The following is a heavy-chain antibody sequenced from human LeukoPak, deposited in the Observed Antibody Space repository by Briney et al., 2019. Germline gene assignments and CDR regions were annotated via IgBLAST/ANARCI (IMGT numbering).Heavy chain of an antibody. J-gene: IGHJ4*02. CDR2: ISSNGGST. CDR3: VKGLYSSSFSFDY. CDR1: GFTFSSYA. D-gene: IGHD6-13*01. Sequence: PGGSLRLSCSASGFTFSSYAMHWVRQAPGKGLEYVSAISSNGGSTYYADSVKGRFTISRDNSKNTLYLQMSSLRAEDTAVYYCVKGLYSSSFSFDYWGQGTLVTVSS. V-gene: IGHV3-64D*09.